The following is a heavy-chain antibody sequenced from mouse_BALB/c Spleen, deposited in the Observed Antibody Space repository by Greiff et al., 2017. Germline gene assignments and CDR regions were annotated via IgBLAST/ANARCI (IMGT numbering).Heavy chain of an antibody. CDR1: GYSITSDYA. CDR3: ATMITGWYFDV. J-gene: IGHJ1*01. CDR2: ISYSGST. Sequence: DVKLVESGPGLVKPSQSLSLTCTVTGYSITSDYAWNWIRQFPGNKLEWMGYISYSGSTSYNPSLKSRISITRDTSKNQFFLQLNSVTTEDTATYYCATMITGWYFDVWGAGTTVTVSS. D-gene: IGHD2-4*01. V-gene: IGHV3-2*02.